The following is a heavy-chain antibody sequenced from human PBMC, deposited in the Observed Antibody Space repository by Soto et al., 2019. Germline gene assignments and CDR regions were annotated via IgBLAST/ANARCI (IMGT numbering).Heavy chain of an antibody. Sequence: QVQLVQSGAEVKKPGASVKVSCKASGYTFTSYGISWVRQAPGQGLEWMGWISVYNGNTNYAQKPQGRVTMTTDTSTSRAYMERRSLRSDDTAVYYCPRDLAAGKCYYWGQGTLVTVSS. CDR3: PRDLAAGKCYY. D-gene: IGHD6-13*01. CDR1: GYTFTSYG. V-gene: IGHV1-18*01. J-gene: IGHJ4*02. CDR2: ISVYNGNT.